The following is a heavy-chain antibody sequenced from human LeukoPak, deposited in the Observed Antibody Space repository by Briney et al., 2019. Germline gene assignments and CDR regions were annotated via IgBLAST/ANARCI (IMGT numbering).Heavy chain of an antibody. D-gene: IGHD6-13*01. CDR1: GFTFSSYW. J-gene: IGHJ3*02. CDR3: ARDARGAAAADDPFDI. Sequence: PGGSLRLSCAASGFTFSSYWMSWVRQAPGKGLEWVANIKQDGSEKYYVDSVKGRFTISRDNAKNSLYLQMNSLRAEDTAVYYCARDARGAAAADDPFDIWGQGTMVTVSS. CDR2: IKQDGSEK. V-gene: IGHV3-7*01.